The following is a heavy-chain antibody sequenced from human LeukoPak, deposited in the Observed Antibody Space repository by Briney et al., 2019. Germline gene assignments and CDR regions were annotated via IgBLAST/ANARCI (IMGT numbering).Heavy chain of an antibody. Sequence: GGSLRLSCAASGFTFSSYAMSWVRQAPAKGLEWVSAISGSGGSTYYADSVKGRFTISRDNSKNTLYLQMNSLRAEDTAVYYCAKDLHPSIAAAGHYFDYWGQGTLVTVSS. CDR1: GFTFSSYA. J-gene: IGHJ4*02. V-gene: IGHV3-23*01. CDR3: AKDLHPSIAAAGHYFDY. CDR2: ISGSGGST. D-gene: IGHD6-13*01.